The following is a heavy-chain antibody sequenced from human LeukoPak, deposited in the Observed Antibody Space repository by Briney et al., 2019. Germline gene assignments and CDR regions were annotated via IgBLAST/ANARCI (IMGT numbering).Heavy chain of an antibody. J-gene: IGHJ5*02. CDR1: GYRFTSYW. CDR2: IDPSDSYT. CDR3: ARHHCSGGSCYFP. Sequence: PGESLKISCKGSGYRFTSYWISWVRPMPGKGLEWMGRIDPSDSYTNYSPSFQGHVTISADKSISTAYLQWSSLKASYTAMYYCARHHCSGGSCYFPWGQGTLVTVSS. D-gene: IGHD2-15*01. V-gene: IGHV5-10-1*01.